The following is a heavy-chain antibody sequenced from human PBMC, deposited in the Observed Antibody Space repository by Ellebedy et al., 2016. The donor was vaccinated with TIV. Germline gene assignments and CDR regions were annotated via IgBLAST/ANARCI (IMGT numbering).Heavy chain of an antibody. J-gene: IGHJ6*02. CDR3: ARGGVTAAMDV. V-gene: IGHV3-74*01. CDR1: GFTFSNYW. CDR2: MNSDVSTI. Sequence: GESLKISCAASGFTFSNYWMHWVRQAPGKGLVWVSQMNSDVSTIRNADSVKGRFTISRDNAKNTLYLQMNSLRAEDTAVYYCARGGVTAAMDVWGQGATVTVSS. D-gene: IGHD2-2*01.